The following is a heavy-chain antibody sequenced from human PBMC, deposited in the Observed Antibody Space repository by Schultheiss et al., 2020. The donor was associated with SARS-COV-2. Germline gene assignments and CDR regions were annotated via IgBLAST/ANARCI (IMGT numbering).Heavy chain of an antibody. CDR3: ARETGYSSSCYGY. Sequence: SETLSLTCAVYGGSFSGYYWSWIRQPPGKGLEWIGEINHSGSTNYNPSLKSRVTISVDTSKIQFSLKLTSVTAADTAVYYCARETGYSSSCYGYWGQGTLVTVSS. CDR2: INHSGST. J-gene: IGHJ4*02. D-gene: IGHD6-13*01. CDR1: GGSFSGYY. V-gene: IGHV4-34*01.